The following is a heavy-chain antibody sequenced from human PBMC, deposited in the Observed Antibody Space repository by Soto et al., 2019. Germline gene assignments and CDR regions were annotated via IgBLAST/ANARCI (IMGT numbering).Heavy chain of an antibody. V-gene: IGHV5-51*01. CDR1: GYSFTSYW. D-gene: IGHD3-9*01. CDR3: ARGRRDEDILTGYPWHYFDY. Sequence: GESLKISCKGSGYSFTSYWIGWVRQMPGKGLEWMGIIYPGDSDTRYSPSFQGQVTISADKSISTAYLQWSSLNASDTAMYYCARGRRDEDILTGYPWHYFDYWGQGTLVTVSS. J-gene: IGHJ4*02. CDR2: IYPGDSDT.